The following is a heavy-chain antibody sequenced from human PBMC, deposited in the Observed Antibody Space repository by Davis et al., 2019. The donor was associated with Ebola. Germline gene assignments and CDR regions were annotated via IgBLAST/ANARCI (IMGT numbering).Heavy chain of an antibody. V-gene: IGHV1-8*01. J-gene: IGHJ6*02. CDR2: MNPNSGNT. D-gene: IGHD3-9*01. CDR3: ARGGYFDWLTRWHYYGMDV. Sequence: AASVTVSCKASGYTFTTYDIHWVRQATGQGLEWMGWMNPNSGNTGYAQKFQGRVTMTRSTSISTAYMELSSLRSEDTAVYYCARGGYFDWLTRWHYYGMDVWGQGTTVTVSS. CDR1: GYTFTTYD.